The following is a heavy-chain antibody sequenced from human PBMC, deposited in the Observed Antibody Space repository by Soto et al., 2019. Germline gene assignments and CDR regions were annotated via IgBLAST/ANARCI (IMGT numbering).Heavy chain of an antibody. J-gene: IGHJ5*02. Sequence: SETLSLTCAVYGGSFSGYYWSWICQPPGKGLEWIGEINHSGSTNYNPSLKSRVTISVDTSKNQFSLKLSSVTAADTAVYYCARGSGITIFGVVIISPKNWFDPWGQGTLVTVSS. CDR1: GGSFSGYY. CDR3: ARGSGITIFGVVIISPKNWFDP. D-gene: IGHD3-3*01. V-gene: IGHV4-34*01. CDR2: INHSGST.